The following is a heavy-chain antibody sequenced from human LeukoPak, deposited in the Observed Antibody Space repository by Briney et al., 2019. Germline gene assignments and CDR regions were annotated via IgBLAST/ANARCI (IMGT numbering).Heavy chain of an antibody. CDR1: GYSISSGYY. Sequence: SETRSLTCAVSGYSISSGYYWGWVRQPPGKGLEWIGNIYHTGSTYYNPSLKSRVTISVDTSKNQFSLKLNSVTAADTAVYYCARDQRTTGTWPWGQGTLVTVSS. D-gene: IGHD1-1*01. CDR3: ARDQRTTGTWP. V-gene: IGHV4-38-2*02. J-gene: IGHJ5*02. CDR2: IYHTGST.